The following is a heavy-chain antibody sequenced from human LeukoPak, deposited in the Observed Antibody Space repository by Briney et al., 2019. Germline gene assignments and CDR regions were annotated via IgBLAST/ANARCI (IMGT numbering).Heavy chain of an antibody. Sequence: SETLSLTCTVSGGSISSYYWSWIRQPPGKGLEWIGYIYTSGSTNYNPSLKSRVTISVDTSKNQFSLKLSSVTAADTAVYYCARQATVVTDFDYWGLGTLVTVSS. D-gene: IGHD4-23*01. J-gene: IGHJ4*02. CDR3: ARQATVVTDFDY. CDR1: GGSISSYY. CDR2: IYTSGST. V-gene: IGHV4-4*09.